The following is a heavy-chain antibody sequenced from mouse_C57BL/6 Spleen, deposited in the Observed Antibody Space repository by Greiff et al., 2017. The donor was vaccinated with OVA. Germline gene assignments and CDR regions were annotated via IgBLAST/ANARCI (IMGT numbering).Heavy chain of an antibody. V-gene: IGHV1-59*01. CDR1: GYTFTSYW. CDR2: IDPSDSYT. D-gene: IGHD2-12*01. J-gene: IGHJ2*01. CDR3: ARKECDDDY. Sequence: VQLQQPGAELVRPGTSVKLSCKASGYTFTSYWMHWVKQRPGQGLDWIGVIDPSDSYTNYNEKFKGKATLTVDTSSSTAYMQLSSLTSEDSAVYCCARKECDDDYWGQGTTLTVSS.